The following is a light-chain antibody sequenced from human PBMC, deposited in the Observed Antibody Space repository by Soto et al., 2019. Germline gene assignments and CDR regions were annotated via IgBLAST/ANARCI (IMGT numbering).Light chain of an antibody. J-gene: IGLJ1*01. CDR2: EVS. Sequence: QSVLTQPPSASGSPGQSVTISCTGTSSDVGGYNHVSWYQQYPGKAPKLMIYEVSKRPSGVPDRFSGSKSGNTASLTVPGLQAEDEADYYCSSYAVSNNSSVFATGTKATVL. CDR1: SSDVGGYNH. V-gene: IGLV2-8*01. CDR3: SSYAVSNNSSV.